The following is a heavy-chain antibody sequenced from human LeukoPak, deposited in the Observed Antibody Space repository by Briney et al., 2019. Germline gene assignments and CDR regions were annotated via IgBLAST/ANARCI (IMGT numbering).Heavy chain of an antibody. V-gene: IGHV3-48*01. Sequence: SGGSLRLSCAASGFTFSPYSLNWVRQAPGKGLEWVSYISSGSSTMYYADSVKGRFTISRDNAKNSLYLQMNSLRVEDTAVYYCARDGQFYGMDVWGQGTTVTVSS. D-gene: IGHD5-24*01. CDR1: GFTFSPYS. CDR3: ARDGQFYGMDV. J-gene: IGHJ6*02. CDR2: ISSGSSTM.